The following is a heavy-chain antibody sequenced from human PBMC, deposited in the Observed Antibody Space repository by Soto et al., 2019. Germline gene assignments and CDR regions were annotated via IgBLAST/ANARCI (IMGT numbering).Heavy chain of an antibody. J-gene: IGHJ6*04. CDR1: GYTFTSYG. CDR2: ISAYNGNT. D-gene: IGHD4-17*01. CDR3: ARDGLAFTVTTRYYYYVMEF. Sequence: ASVKVSCKASGYTFTSYGISWVRQAPGQGLEWMGWISAYNGNTNYAQKLQGRVTMTTDTSTSTAYMELRSLRSDDTAVYYCARDGLAFTVTTRYYYYVMEFWGKGTRSPSPQ. V-gene: IGHV1-18*01.